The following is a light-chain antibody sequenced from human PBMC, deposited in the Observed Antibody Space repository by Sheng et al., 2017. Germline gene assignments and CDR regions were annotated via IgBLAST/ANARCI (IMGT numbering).Light chain of an antibody. V-gene: IGKV3-11*01. CDR1: QSVSNY. Sequence: EIVLTQSPATLSLSPGARATLSCRASQSVSNYLAWYQHKGGQAPRLLIYGASNRATGIPARFSGSGSGTDFTLTISSLEPEDFAVYFCQQRSNWPRITFGGGTKVEIK. CDR3: QQRSNWPRIT. CDR2: GAS. J-gene: IGKJ4*01.